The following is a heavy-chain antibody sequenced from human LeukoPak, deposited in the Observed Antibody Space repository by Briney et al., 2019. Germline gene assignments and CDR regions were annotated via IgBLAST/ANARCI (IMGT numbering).Heavy chain of an antibody. J-gene: IGHJ5*02. CDR1: GFTFSSYA. CDR3: AKELTKVRGAPWLPNWFDP. Sequence: GGSLRLSCAASGFTFSSYAMSWVRQAPGKGLEWGSAISGSGDSTNYADSVQGRFTISRDNSKNTLYLQMNSLRAEDTAVYYCAKELTKVRGAPWLPNWFDPWGQGTLVTVSS. CDR2: ISGSGDST. D-gene: IGHD3-10*01. V-gene: IGHV3-23*01.